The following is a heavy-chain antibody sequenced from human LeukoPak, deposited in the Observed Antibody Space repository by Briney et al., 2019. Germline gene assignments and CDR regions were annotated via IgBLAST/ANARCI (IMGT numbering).Heavy chain of an antibody. Sequence: ARSLRLSCAASGFTFSSYRMNWVRQPPGKGLEWVSSITSSSSNVYYADSVKGRFTISRDNAKNSLYRQMDSLRAEDTAVYYCARDHFGELVFDYWGQGTLVTVSS. D-gene: IGHD1-26*01. V-gene: IGHV3-21*01. CDR3: ARDHFGELVFDY. CDR2: ITSSSSNV. J-gene: IGHJ4*02. CDR1: GFTFSSYR.